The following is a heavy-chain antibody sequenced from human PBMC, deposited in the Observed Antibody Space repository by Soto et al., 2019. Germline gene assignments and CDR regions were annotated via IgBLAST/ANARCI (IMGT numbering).Heavy chain of an antibody. CDR2: ISAYNGNT. J-gene: IGHJ4*02. CDR3: ARDLGSSWPDYFDY. Sequence: ASVTVSCKASGYTFNSYGSIWVRPAHGQGLEWMGWISAYNGNTNYAQKLQGRVTMTTDTSTSTAYMELRSLRSDDTAVYYCARDLGSSWPDYFDYWGQGTLVTVSS. V-gene: IGHV1-18*01. D-gene: IGHD6-13*01. CDR1: GYTFNSYG.